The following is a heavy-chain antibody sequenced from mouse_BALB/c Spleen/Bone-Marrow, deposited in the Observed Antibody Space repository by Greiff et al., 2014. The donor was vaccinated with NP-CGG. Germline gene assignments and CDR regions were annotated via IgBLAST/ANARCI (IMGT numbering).Heavy chain of an antibody. J-gene: IGHJ3*01. D-gene: IGHD2-1*01. CDR2: ISDGGSYT. CDR1: GFTLSDYY. Sequence: EVQLVESGGGLVKPGESLKLSCAASGFTLSDYYMYWVRQTPEKRLEWVATISDGGSYTYYPDSVKGRFTISRDNAKNNLYLQMSSLKSEDTAMYYCARGGGNYEGAWFAYWGQGTLVTVSA. CDR3: ARGGGNYEGAWFAY. V-gene: IGHV5-4*02.